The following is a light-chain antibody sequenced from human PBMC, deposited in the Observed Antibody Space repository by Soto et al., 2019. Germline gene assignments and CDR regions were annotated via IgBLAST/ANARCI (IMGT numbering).Light chain of an antibody. CDR2: EVF. CDR3: SSYTTSTTWV. Sequence: QSVLTQPASVSGSPGQSITISCTGTSRDVGGYTHVSWYQQHPGKAPKLLIYEVFNRPSAISNRFSASKSGNTASLTISGLQAEDEADYYCSSYTTSTTWVFGGGTQLTVL. J-gene: IGLJ3*02. CDR1: SRDVGGYTH. V-gene: IGLV2-14*01.